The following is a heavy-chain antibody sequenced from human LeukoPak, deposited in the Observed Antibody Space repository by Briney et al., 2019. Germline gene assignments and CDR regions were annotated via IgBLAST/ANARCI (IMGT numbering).Heavy chain of an antibody. V-gene: IGHV3-7*01. D-gene: IGHD3-22*01. CDR2: IKRDGSEK. CDR1: GFTFSNYW. CDR3: ARVLYYYDSSGYRIRWFDY. Sequence: PGGSLRLSCVASGFTFSNYWMSWVRQAPGKGLEWVANIKRDGSEKYYVDSVKGRFTISRDNAKNSLYLQMNSLRAEDTAVYYCARVLYYYDSSGYRIRWFDYWGQGTLVTVSS. J-gene: IGHJ4*02.